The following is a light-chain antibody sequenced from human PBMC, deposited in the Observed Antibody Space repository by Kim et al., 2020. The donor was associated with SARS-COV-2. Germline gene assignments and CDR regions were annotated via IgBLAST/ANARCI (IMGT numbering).Light chain of an antibody. CDR1: QSIRSH. V-gene: IGKV1-39*01. Sequence: DIQMTQSPSSLSASVGDRVTITCRASQSIRSHLNWYQQKQGKAPNLLIHAASSLRSGVPSRFSGSGSGTDFTLTISSLQPEDFAIYYCQQTFNTPGTFGQGTKVEIK. CDR2: AAS. J-gene: IGKJ1*01. CDR3: QQTFNTPGT.